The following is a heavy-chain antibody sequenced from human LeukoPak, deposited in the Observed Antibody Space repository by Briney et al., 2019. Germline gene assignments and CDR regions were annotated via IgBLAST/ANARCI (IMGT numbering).Heavy chain of an antibody. CDR3: ARDSHYVNGYYYYGMDV. Sequence: ASVKVSCKASGYTFTGYYMHWVRQAPGQGLEWMGWINPNSGGTNYAQKFQGRVTMTRDTSISTAYMELNSLRAEDTAVYYCARDSHYVNGYYYYGMDVWGQGATVTVSS. V-gene: IGHV1-2*02. D-gene: IGHD1-26*01. CDR1: GYTFTGYY. CDR2: INPNSGGT. J-gene: IGHJ6*02.